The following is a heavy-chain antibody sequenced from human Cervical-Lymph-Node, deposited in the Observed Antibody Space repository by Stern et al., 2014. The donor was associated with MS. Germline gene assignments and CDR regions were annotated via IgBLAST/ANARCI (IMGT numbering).Heavy chain of an antibody. J-gene: IGHJ4*02. CDR2: IRDKADSYTT. Sequence: MQLVQYGGDLVQPGGSLRLSCAASGFTFSDYYMDWVRQAPGKGLEWVGRIRDKADSYTTEYAASVNGRFSISRDDSRNSLYLQMSSLKTEDTAVYYCARGGLDWGQGTLVTVSS. CDR3: ARGGLD. V-gene: IGHV3-72*01. CDR1: GFTFSDYY.